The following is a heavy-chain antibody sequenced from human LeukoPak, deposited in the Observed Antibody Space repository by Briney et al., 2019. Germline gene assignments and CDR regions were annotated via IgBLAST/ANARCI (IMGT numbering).Heavy chain of an antibody. CDR1: GFTFSSYA. Sequence: GGSQRLSCAASGFTFSSYAMSWVRQAPGKGLEWVSAISGSGGSTYYADSVKGRFTISRDNSKNTLYLQMNSLRAEDTAVYYCAKKTGGSYQPFDYWGQGTLVTVSS. CDR3: AKKTGGSYQPFDY. CDR2: ISGSGGST. D-gene: IGHD1-26*01. J-gene: IGHJ4*02. V-gene: IGHV3-23*01.